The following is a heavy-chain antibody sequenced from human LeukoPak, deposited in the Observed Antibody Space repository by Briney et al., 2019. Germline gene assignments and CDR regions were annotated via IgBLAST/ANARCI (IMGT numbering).Heavy chain of an antibody. D-gene: IGHD3-10*01. V-gene: IGHV4-59*01. CDR1: GGSISSYY. CDR3: AREVARGSGSPYFDY. Sequence: RSETLSLTCTVSGGSISSYYWSWIRQPPGKGLEWIGYIYYSGSTNYNPSLKSRVTISVDTSKNQFSLKLSSVTAADTAVYYCAREVARGSGSPYFDYWGQGTLVTVSS. J-gene: IGHJ4*02. CDR2: IYYSGST.